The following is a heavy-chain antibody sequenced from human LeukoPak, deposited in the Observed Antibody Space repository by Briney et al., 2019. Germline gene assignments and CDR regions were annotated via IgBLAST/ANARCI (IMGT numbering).Heavy chain of an antibody. CDR1: GGTFSSYA. CDR3: ARLSGGTGFDY. D-gene: IGHD1-26*01. J-gene: IGHJ4*02. V-gene: IGHV1-69*04. CDR2: IIPILGIA. Sequence: SVKVSCKASGGTFSSYAISWVRQAPGQGLEWMGRIIPILGIANYAQKFQGRVTITADKSTSTAYMELSSLRSEDTAVYYCARLSGGTGFDYWGQGTLVTVSP.